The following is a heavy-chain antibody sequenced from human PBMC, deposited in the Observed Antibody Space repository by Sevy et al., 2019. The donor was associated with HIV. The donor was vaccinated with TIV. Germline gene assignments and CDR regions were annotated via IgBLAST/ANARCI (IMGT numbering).Heavy chain of an antibody. Sequence: GGSLRLSCAASGFTFSSYGMHWVRQAPGKGLEWVAVIWYDGSNKYYADSVKGRFTISRDNSKNTLYLQMNSLRAGDTAVYYCARDLDPIVVVTGQIDYWGQGTLVTVSS. J-gene: IGHJ4*02. CDR2: IWYDGSNK. CDR1: GFTFSSYG. V-gene: IGHV3-33*01. CDR3: ARDLDPIVVVTGQIDY. D-gene: IGHD2-21*02.